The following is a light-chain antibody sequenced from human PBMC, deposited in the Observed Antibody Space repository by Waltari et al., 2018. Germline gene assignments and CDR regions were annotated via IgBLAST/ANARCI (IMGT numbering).Light chain of an antibody. Sequence: QSALTQPRSVSGSPGQSVTISCTGTSSDVGGYNYVSWYQHHPGKAPKLIIYDVTKRPSGVPDRFSASKSDNTASLTISGLQADDEAYYYCCSYAGSITFWVFGGGTKLTVL. CDR2: DVT. CDR1: SSDVGGYNY. CDR3: CSYAGSITFWV. J-gene: IGLJ3*02. V-gene: IGLV2-11*01.